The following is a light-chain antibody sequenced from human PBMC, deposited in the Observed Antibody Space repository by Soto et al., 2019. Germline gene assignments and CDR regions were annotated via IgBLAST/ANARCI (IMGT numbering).Light chain of an antibody. CDR1: QSVSSSY. V-gene: IGKV3-20*01. Sequence: EIVLTQSPGTLSLSPGERATLSCRASQSVSSSYLAWYQQKPGQAPRLLIYVTSSRATAIPDRFSVSGSGTDFTLTISRLEPEDFVVYYCQQYGSASWTFGQGTKVEIK. CDR2: VTS. J-gene: IGKJ1*01. CDR3: QQYGSASWT.